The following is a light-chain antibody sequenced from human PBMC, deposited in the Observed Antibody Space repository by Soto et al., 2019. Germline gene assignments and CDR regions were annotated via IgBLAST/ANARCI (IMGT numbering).Light chain of an antibody. CDR1: QGISTY. CDR2: AAS. J-gene: IGKJ1*01. V-gene: IGKV1-39*01. CDR3: QQSYSTTWT. Sequence: DIQMTQSPSALSESAGDRVAITSRASQGISTYLNWYQQKPGKAPKLLIYAASSLQSGVPSRFSGSGSETDFTLTISSLQPEDFATYSCQQSYSTTWTFGQGTKVDIK.